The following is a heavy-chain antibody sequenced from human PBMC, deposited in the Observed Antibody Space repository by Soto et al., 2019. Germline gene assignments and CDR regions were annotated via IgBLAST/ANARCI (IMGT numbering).Heavy chain of an antibody. CDR1: GFTFSSYW. J-gene: IGHJ3*02. CDR3: ARDQLSWGYYDSSGYNNDAFDI. Sequence: EVQLVESGGGLVQPGGSLRLSCAASGFTFSSYWMHWVRQAPGKGLVWVSRINSDGSSTSYADSVKGRFTISRDNAKNTLYLNMNSRRAEDTAVYYCARDQLSWGYYDSSGYNNDAFDIWGQGTMVTVSS. V-gene: IGHV3-74*01. CDR2: INSDGSST. D-gene: IGHD3-22*01.